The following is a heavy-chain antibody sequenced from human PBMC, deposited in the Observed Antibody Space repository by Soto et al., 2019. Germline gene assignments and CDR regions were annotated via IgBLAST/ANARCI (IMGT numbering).Heavy chain of an antibody. D-gene: IGHD1-26*01. CDR3: ARDFSNGGGSYWFDP. Sequence: QVPLVESGGGVVQPGRSLRLSCAASGFTFSSYAMHWVRQAPGKGLEWVAVISYDGSNKYYADSVKGRFTISRDNSKNTLYLQMNSLRAEDTAVYYCARDFSNGGGSYWFDPWGQGTLVTVSS. CDR2: ISYDGSNK. V-gene: IGHV3-30-3*01. CDR1: GFTFSSYA. J-gene: IGHJ5*02.